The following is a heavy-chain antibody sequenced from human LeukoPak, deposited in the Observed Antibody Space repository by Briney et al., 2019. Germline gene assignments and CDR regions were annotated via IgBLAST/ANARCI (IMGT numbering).Heavy chain of an antibody. V-gene: IGHV4-59*01. CDR1: GDSISSYY. Sequence: PSETLSLTCTVSGDSISSYYCSCIRQPPGKGLEWIGYINYSGNTNYNPSLKSRVTISVDTSKNQFSLRLSSVTAADTAVYYCAREGRQDYVYSDYWGQGTLVTVSS. J-gene: IGHJ4*02. CDR3: AREGRQDYVYSDY. D-gene: IGHD4-17*01. CDR2: INYSGNT.